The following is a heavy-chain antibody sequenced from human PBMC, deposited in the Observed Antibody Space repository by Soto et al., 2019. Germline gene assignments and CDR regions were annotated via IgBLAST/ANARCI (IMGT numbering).Heavy chain of an antibody. CDR3: ARLLGGSGSFIDY. J-gene: IGHJ4*02. Sequence: EVQLVESGGGLVQPGGALRLSCAASGFIFSGYWMHWVRQAPGKGLVWVSRINSDGSTTSYAGSGKGRFTISRDNAKNTMYLQMNRLRAEDTAVYYCARLLGGSGSFIDYWGQGTMVTVSS. V-gene: IGHV3-74*01. D-gene: IGHD3-10*01. CDR1: GFIFSGYW. CDR2: INSDGSTT.